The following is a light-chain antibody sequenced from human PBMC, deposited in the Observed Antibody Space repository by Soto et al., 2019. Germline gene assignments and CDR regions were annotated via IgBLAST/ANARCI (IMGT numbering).Light chain of an antibody. CDR1: SSNIGTNP. CDR3: AAWDDSLNGHV. Sequence: QSVLTQPPSASGTPGQRVTISCSGSSSNIGTNPVNWYQQLPGTAPKLLIYTNYQRPSGVPDRFSGSKSGTSASLAISGLQSEDEADYYCAAWDDSLNGHVFGPGTKVTVL. J-gene: IGLJ1*01. V-gene: IGLV1-44*01. CDR2: TNY.